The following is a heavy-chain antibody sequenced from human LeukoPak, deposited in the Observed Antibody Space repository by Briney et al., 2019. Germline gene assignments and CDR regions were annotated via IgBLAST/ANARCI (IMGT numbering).Heavy chain of an antibody. CDR3: TTDPYYDSSGYYYGGFNAFDI. Sequence: GGSRRLSCAASGFAFSNAWMSWVPRSPGKGLGWVGRIKSKTDGGTTDYAAAVKGRFTISRDDSKNTLYLQMNSLKTEDTAVYYCTTDPYYDSSGYYYGGFNAFDIWGQGTMVTVSS. D-gene: IGHD3-22*01. CDR2: IKSKTDGGTT. J-gene: IGHJ3*02. CDR1: GFAFSNAW. V-gene: IGHV3-15*01.